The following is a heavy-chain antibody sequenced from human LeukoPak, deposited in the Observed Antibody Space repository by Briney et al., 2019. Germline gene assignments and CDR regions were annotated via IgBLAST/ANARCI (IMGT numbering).Heavy chain of an antibody. CDR2: IRYDGNNR. CDR3: GKDYSSGWEIDY. J-gene: IGHJ4*02. D-gene: IGHD6-19*01. V-gene: IGHV3-30*02. CDR1: GFTFSNYG. Sequence: GGSLRLSCAASGFTFSNYGMHWVRQAPGKGLEWVAFIRYDGNNRYYADSMKGRFTISRDNSKNTLHLQMNSLRAEDTAVYYCGKDYSSGWEIDYWGQGALVTVSS.